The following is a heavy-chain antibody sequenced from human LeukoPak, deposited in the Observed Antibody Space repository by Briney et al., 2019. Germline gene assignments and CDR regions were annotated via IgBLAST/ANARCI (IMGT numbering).Heavy chain of an antibody. CDR1: GFTFSSYS. CDR2: ISSSSSYI. Sequence: PGGSLRLSCADSGFTFSSYSMNWVRQAPGKGLEWVSSISSSSSYIYYADSVKGRFTISRDNAKNTLYLQMNSLRAEDTAVYYCAKSLSGGGYYFEYWGQGTLVTVSS. CDR3: AKSLSGGGYYFEY. V-gene: IGHV3-21*04. D-gene: IGHD3-10*01. J-gene: IGHJ4*02.